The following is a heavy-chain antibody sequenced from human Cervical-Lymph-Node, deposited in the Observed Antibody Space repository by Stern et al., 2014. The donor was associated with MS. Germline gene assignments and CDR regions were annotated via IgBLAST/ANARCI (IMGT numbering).Heavy chain of an antibody. D-gene: IGHD4-23*01. J-gene: IGHJ4*02. V-gene: IGHV3-53*01. CDR2: IFSGGAT. CDR3: ARVPPGYGSNSFFDY. CDR1: GFTVSSTY. Sequence: EVQLVQSGGGLIQPGGSLRLSCAPSGFTVSSTYMSWVRQAPGSGLEWVSIIFSGGATAYAVSVKGRFTISRDNSRNTLYLQMNSLRAEDTAFYYCARVPPGYGSNSFFDYWGQGNLVTVSS.